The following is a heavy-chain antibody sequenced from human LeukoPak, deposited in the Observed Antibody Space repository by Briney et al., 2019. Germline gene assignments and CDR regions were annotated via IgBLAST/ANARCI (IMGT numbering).Heavy chain of an antibody. J-gene: IGHJ4*02. CDR3: AKDFSYYDSSGYYPDY. D-gene: IGHD3-22*01. CDR1: GYTFTGYY. V-gene: IGHV3-30*18. Sequence: SCKASGYTFTGYYMHWVRQAPGKGLEWVAVISYDGSNKYYADSVKGRFTISRDNSKNTLYLQMNSLRPEDTAVYYCAKDFSYYDSSGYYPDYWGQGTLVTVSS. CDR2: ISYDGSNK.